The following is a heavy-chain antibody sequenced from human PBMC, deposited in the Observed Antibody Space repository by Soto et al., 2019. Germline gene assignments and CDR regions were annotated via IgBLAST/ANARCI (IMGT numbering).Heavy chain of an antibody. CDR2: ISSSGSTI. CDR1: GFTFSDYY. J-gene: IGHJ5*02. V-gene: IGHV3-11*01. Sequence: GGSLRLSCAASGFTFSDYYMSWIRQAPGKGLEWVSYISSSGSTIYYADSVKGRFTISRDNAKNSLYLQMNSLRAEDTAVYYWASLGYCSSTSCPYNWFDPWGQGTLVTVSS. CDR3: ASLGYCSSTSCPYNWFDP. D-gene: IGHD2-2*01.